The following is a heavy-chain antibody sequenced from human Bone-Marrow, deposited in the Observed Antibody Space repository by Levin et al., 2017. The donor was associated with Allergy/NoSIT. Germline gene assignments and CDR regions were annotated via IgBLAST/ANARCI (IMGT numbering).Heavy chain of an antibody. V-gene: IGHV3-9*01. CDR2: ISWNSGKI. CDR1: GFTFDDCG. Sequence: SLKISCAASGFTFDDCGMHWVRQAPGKGLEWVSGISWNSGKIGYADSVKGRFTISRDNAKNSLFLQMNSLRGEDTALYFCAKDEGQFPPLTYGGNPFDYWGQGTLVTVSS. J-gene: IGHJ4*02. CDR3: AKDEGQFPPLTYGGNPFDY. D-gene: IGHD4-23*01.